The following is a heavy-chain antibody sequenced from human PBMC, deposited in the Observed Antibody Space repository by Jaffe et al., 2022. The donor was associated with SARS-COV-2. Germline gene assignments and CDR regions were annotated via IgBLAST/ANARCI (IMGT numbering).Heavy chain of an antibody. V-gene: IGHV1-18*01. D-gene: IGHD3-10*01. CDR1: GYTFTSYG. CDR2: ISAYNGNT. CDR3: ARDHPYGSGSYYPHEDGMDV. J-gene: IGHJ6*02. Sequence: QVQLVQSGAEVKKPGASVKVSCKASGYTFTSYGISWVRQAPGQGLEWMGWISAYNGNTNYAQKLQGRVTMTTDTSTSTAYMELRSLRSDDTAVYYCARDHPYGSGSYYPHEDGMDVWGQGTTVTVSS.